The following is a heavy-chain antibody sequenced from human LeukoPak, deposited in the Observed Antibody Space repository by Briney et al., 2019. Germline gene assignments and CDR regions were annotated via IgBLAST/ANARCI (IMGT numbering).Heavy chain of an antibody. J-gene: IGHJ4*02. D-gene: IGHD3-10*01. CDR2: ISWNRGSI. Sequence: GRSLRLSCAASGFTFDDYAMHWVRQAPGKGLEWVSSISWNRGSIGYADSVKGRFTISRDNAKNFLYLQMNSLGAEDTALYYCAKDTALNYYGSGSYFDYWGQGTLVTVSS. CDR1: GFTFDDYA. CDR3: AKDTALNYYGSGSYFDY. V-gene: IGHV3-9*01.